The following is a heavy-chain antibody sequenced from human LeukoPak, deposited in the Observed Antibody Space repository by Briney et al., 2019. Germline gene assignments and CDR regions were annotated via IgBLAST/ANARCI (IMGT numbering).Heavy chain of an antibody. Sequence: GSLRLSCAASGFTFSSYWMHWVRQAPGKGLVWVSRINSDGSSTSYADSVEGRFTISRDNAKNSLYLQMNSLRAEDTAVYYCAELGITMIGGVWGKGTTVTISS. CDR2: INSDGSST. J-gene: IGHJ6*04. CDR1: GFTFSSYW. D-gene: IGHD3-10*02. V-gene: IGHV3-74*01. CDR3: AELGITMIGGV.